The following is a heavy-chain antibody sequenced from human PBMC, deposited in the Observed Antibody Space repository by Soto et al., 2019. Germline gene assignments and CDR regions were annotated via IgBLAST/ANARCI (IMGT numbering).Heavy chain of an antibody. CDR2: MYNTGST. D-gene: IGHD2-21*02. CDR3: ARDLWGYCGTDCYPLDV. J-gene: IGHJ6*02. CDR1: GGSISGCY. Sequence: ASETLSLTCTVSGGSISGCYWSWIRQPPGKGLEWIGYMYNTGSTVYNPSFKSRVTISVDTSKNQFSLKLNSVTAADTAVYYCARDLWGYCGTDCYPLDVWGQGTTVTVSS. V-gene: IGHV4-59*01.